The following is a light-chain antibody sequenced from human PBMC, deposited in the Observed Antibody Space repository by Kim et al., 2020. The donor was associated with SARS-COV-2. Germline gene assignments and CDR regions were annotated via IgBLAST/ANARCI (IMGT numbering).Light chain of an antibody. CDR2: HAS. J-gene: IGKJ1*01. CDR3: QHLGT. V-gene: IGKV1-5*01. Sequence: LQVTQSPSTLSASVGDRVTITCRASQSISDWLAWYQQKPGKAPKLLIYHASTLQGGVPSRFSGSGSGTEFTLTINGLQPDDFGTYYCQHLGTFGLGTKVDIK. CDR1: QSISDW.